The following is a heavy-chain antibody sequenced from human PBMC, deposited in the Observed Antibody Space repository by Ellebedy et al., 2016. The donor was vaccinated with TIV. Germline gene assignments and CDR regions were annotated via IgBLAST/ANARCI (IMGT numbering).Heavy chain of an antibody. Sequence: MPSETLSLTCAVSGGSISSGGYSWSWIRQPPGKGLEWIGYIYHSGSTYYNPSLKSRVTISVDRSKNQFSLKLSSVTAADTAVYYCASVDTAMDVFDYWGQGTLVTVSS. D-gene: IGHD5-18*01. J-gene: IGHJ4*02. CDR2: IYHSGST. CDR3: ASVDTAMDVFDY. V-gene: IGHV4-30-2*01. CDR1: GGSISSGGYS.